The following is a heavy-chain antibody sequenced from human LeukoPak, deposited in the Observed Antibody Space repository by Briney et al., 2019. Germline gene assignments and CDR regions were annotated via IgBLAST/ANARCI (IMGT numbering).Heavy chain of an antibody. D-gene: IGHD6-13*01. CDR2: ISYDGSNK. Sequence: GRSLRLSCAASGFTFSSYGMHWVRQAPGKGLEWVAVISYDGSNKYYADSVKGRFTISRDNSKNTLYLQMNSLRAEDTAVYYCAKDALTERHLSSSTWYPIDQWGQGTLVTVSS. CDR3: AKDALTERHLSSSTWYPIDQ. V-gene: IGHV3-30*18. J-gene: IGHJ4*02. CDR1: GFTFSSYG.